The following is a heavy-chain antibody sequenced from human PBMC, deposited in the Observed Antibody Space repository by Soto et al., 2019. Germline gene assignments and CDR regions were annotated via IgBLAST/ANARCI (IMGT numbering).Heavy chain of an antibody. CDR1: GVAFCDYT. D-gene: IGHD6-13*01. CDR3: AKDMIAAPPAHYYYYGMDV. V-gene: IGHV3-43*01. J-gene: IGHJ6*02. Sequence: WGSLRLSCAASGVAFCDYTIHFCRQSPGKCLEWVSLISWDGGSTYYADSVKGRFTISRDNSKNSLYLQMNSLRTEDTALYYCAKDMIAAPPAHYYYYGMDVWGQGTTVTVSS. CDR2: ISWDGGST.